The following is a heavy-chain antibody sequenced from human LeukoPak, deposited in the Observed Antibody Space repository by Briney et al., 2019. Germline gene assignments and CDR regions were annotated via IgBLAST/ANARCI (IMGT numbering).Heavy chain of an antibody. J-gene: IGHJ4*02. CDR3: AELTTMVRGVSYSFDY. CDR1: GFSFSNSG. D-gene: IGHD3-10*01. CDR2: ISYDGKHK. V-gene: IGHV3-30*18. Sequence: GGSLRLSCAASGFSFSNSGMHWVRQAPGKGLEWVAIISYDGKHKYYADSVKGRFTVSRDNSKNTLNLQLNSLRTEDTAVYHCAELTTMVRGVSYSFDYWGQGTLVAVSS.